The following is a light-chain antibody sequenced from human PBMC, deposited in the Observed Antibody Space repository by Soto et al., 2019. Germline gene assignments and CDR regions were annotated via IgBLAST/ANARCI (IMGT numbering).Light chain of an antibody. Sequence: DIQMTQSPSSLSASVGDRVTITCRASQSISSYLNWYQQKPGKAPKLLIYAASSLQSGVPSRFSGSGSGTDFTLTISSLQPEDSATYYCQQSYTTLLTFGGATKVDIK. CDR3: QQSYTTLLT. J-gene: IGKJ4*01. CDR1: QSISSY. V-gene: IGKV1-39*01. CDR2: AAS.